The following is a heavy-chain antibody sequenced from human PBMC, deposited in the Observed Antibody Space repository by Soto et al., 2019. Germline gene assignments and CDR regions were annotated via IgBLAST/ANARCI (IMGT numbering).Heavy chain of an antibody. Sequence: SLTCAVSGGSISSGGYSWSWIRQPPGKGLEWIGYIYHSGSTYYNPSLKSRVTISVDRSKNQFSLKLSSVTAADTAVYYCARGWQYDFDYWGQGTLVTVSS. V-gene: IGHV4-30-2*01. J-gene: IGHJ4*02. CDR2: IYHSGST. CDR3: ARGWQYDFDY. CDR1: GGSISSGGYS.